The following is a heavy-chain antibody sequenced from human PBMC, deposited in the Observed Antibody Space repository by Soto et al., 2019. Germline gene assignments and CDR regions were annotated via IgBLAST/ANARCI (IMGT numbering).Heavy chain of an antibody. CDR2: IFYSGST. V-gene: IGHV4-59*01. CDR3: ARGAADTAMVDS. Sequence: SETLSLTCTVSGGSIRSYYWTWIRQPPGKGLEWLGYIFYSGSTFYNPSLKSRVTISIHASKGQFSLQLTSVTAADTAVYYCARGAADTAMVDSWGQGTLVTVSS. J-gene: IGHJ4*02. D-gene: IGHD5-18*01. CDR1: GGSIRSYY.